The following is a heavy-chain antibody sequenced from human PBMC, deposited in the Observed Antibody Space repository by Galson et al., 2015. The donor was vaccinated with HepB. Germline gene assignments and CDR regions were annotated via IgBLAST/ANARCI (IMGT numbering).Heavy chain of an antibody. D-gene: IGHD5-24*01. CDR3: ARDEMATINSWRYYYGMDV. J-gene: IGHJ6*02. CDR2: TYYRSKWYN. CDR1: GDSVSSNSAA. Sequence: CAISGDSVSSNSAAWNWIRQSPSRGLEWLGRTYYRSKWYNDYAVSVKSRITINPDTSKNQFSLQLNSVTPEDTAVYYCARDEMATINSWRYYYGMDVWGQGTTVTVSS. V-gene: IGHV6-1*01.